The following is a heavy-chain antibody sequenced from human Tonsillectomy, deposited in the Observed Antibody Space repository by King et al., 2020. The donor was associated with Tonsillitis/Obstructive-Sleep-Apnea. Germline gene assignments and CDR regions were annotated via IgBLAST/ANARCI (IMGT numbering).Heavy chain of an antibody. V-gene: IGHV3-15*01. D-gene: IGHD3-3*01. CDR3: TTVNFWCGRDYCYYYIDV. CDR1: GFTYSNAW. Sequence: VQLVESGGGLVKPGGSLRLSCIASGFTYSNAWMSWVRQAPGKGLEWVGRIKSKTDGETVDYAAPVKGRFTISRDDSKNTLYLQMNSLKTEDTAVYYCTTVNFWCGRDYCYYYIDVWGKGTTVTVSS. J-gene: IGHJ6*03. CDR2: IKSKTDGETV.